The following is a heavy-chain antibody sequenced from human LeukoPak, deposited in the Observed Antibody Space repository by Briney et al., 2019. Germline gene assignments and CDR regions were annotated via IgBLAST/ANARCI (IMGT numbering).Heavy chain of an antibody. D-gene: IGHD1-26*01. CDR3: ARDNSVGDNAWWFDP. V-gene: IGHV1-46*01. CDR2: IIPSGDSP. CDR1: GYTFTSHY. Sequence: ASVKVSCKASGYTFTSHYMHWLRQAPGQGLEWMGIIIPSGDSPTYAQKFQGRVTMTRDMSTSTDYMELSSLRSEDTAIYYCARDNSVGDNAWWFDPWGQGTLVTVSS. J-gene: IGHJ5*02.